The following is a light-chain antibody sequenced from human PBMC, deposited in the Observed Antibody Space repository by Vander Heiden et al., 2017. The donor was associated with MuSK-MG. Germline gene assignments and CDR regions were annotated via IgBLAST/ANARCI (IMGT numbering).Light chain of an antibody. CDR1: SSYVGGYNY. CDR2: DVS. Sequence: QSALTQPRSVSGSPGQSVTISCTGTSSYVGGYNYVSWYQQHPGKAPKLMIYDVSKRPSGVPDRFSGSKSGNTASLTISGLQAEDEADYYCCSYAGSSWVFGGGTKLTVL. CDR3: CSYAGSSWV. V-gene: IGLV2-11*01. J-gene: IGLJ3*02.